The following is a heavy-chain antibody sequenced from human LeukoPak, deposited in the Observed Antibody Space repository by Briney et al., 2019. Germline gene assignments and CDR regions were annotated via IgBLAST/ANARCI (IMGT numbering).Heavy chain of an antibody. CDR1: GFTFSSYS. Sequence: GGSLRLSCAASGFTFSSYSRNWVRQAPGKGLEWVSSISSSSSYIYYADSVKGRFTISRDNSKNTLYLQMNSLRAEDTAVYYCAKDPQGIAVAGPPDWGQGTLVTVSS. J-gene: IGHJ4*02. V-gene: IGHV3-21*04. CDR2: ISSSSSYI. D-gene: IGHD6-19*01. CDR3: AKDPQGIAVAGPPD.